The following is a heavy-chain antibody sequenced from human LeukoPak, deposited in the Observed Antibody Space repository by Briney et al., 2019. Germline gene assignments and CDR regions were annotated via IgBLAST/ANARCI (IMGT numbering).Heavy chain of an antibody. CDR2: INPNRGGT. D-gene: IGHD2-15*01. V-gene: IGHV1-2*02. CDR1: GYTFTGYY. CDR3: ARGGSTPGDAFDI. J-gene: IGHJ3*02. Sequence: ASVKVSCKASGYTFTGYYMHWVRQAPGQGLEWMGWINPNRGGTNYAQKFQGRVTMTRDTSISTAYMELSRLRSDDTAVYYCARGGSTPGDAFDIWGQGTMVTVSS.